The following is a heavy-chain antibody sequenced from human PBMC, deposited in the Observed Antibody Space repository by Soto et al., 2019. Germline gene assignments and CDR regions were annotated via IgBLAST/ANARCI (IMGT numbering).Heavy chain of an antibody. D-gene: IGHD3-3*01. V-gene: IGHV3-30*18. CDR1: GFSFKNYP. J-gene: IGHJ6*02. Sequence: GGSLRLSCAGSGFSFKNYPMHWVRQAPGQGLEWVAVISSDGGLEYYADSVKGRFTISRDTSKNTVYLQMNSLTLKDTSVYYCANDQSRPALWTHWVPMYVCILGTTGTV. CDR2: ISSDGGLE. CDR3: ANDQSRPALWTHWVPMYV.